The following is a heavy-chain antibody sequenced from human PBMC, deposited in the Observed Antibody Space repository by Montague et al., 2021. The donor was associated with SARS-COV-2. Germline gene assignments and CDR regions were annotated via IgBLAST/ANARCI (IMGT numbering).Heavy chain of an antibody. CDR3: AHSNGGSGSYLYFDY. D-gene: IGHD3-10*01. CDR1: GFSRSTSGVG. Sequence: PALVKPTQTLTLTCTFSGFSRSTSGVGVGWIRQPPGKALEWLALSYGDDDKRYSPSLKSRLTITKDTSKNQVVLTMTNMDPVDTATFYCAHSNGGSGSYLYFDYWGQGTLVTVSS. CDR2: SYGDDDK. J-gene: IGHJ4*02. V-gene: IGHV2-5*02.